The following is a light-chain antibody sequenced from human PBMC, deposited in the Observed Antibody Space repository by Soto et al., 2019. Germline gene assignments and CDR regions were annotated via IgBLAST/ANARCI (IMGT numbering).Light chain of an antibody. CDR1: QSVGTH. J-gene: IGKJ4*01. CDR2: DTF. Sequence: EIVLTQSPATLSLSPGEGATLSCRASQSVGTHLAWYQHKPGQAPRLLIYDTFSRATGIPARFSGGGSGTDFTLTITSLEPEDFAVYYCQQRSHWITFGGGNKGEMK. CDR3: QQRSHWIT. V-gene: IGKV3-11*01.